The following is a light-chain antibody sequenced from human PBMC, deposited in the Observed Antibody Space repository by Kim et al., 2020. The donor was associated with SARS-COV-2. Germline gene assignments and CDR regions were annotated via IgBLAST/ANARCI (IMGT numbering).Light chain of an antibody. J-gene: IGLJ3*02. V-gene: IGLV1-44*01. Sequence: GQVVTIPGSGSTANIGSNTVSWYQQLPGTAPKLLIYSNNERPSGVPDRFSGSKSGTSASLAISGLQSEDEADYYCAAWDDSLNGWVFGGGTKLTVL. CDR1: TANIGSNT. CDR3: AAWDDSLNGWV. CDR2: SNN.